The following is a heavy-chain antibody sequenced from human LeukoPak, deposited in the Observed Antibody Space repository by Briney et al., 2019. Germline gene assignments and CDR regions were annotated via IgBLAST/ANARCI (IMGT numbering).Heavy chain of an antibody. J-gene: IGHJ4*02. CDR1: GYTFTSYY. Sequence: ASVKVSCKASGYTFTSYYMHWVRQAPGQGLEWMGIINPSGGSTSYAQKFQGRVTMTRDTSTSTVYMELSSLRSEDTAVYYCARPQWGVYDSSGFSYYWGRGPLVPVPS. CDR2: INPSGGST. D-gene: IGHD3-22*01. V-gene: IGHV1-46*01. CDR3: ARPQWGVYDSSGFSYY.